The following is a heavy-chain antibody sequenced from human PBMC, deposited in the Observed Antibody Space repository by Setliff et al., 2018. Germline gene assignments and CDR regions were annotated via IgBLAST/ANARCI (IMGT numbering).Heavy chain of an antibody. J-gene: IGHJ4*02. CDR2: IHYSGNT. CDR3: ARTGTYRYLDY. Sequence: SETLSLTCTVSGFSINSGTHFWGWIRQPPGKGLEWIGRIHYSGNTYYNASLKGRVIISVDTAQNQFSLSLSSVTAADTAVYYCARTGTYRYLDYWGQGTLVTVSS. CDR1: GFSINSGTHF. V-gene: IGHV4-39*01. D-gene: IGHD1-1*01.